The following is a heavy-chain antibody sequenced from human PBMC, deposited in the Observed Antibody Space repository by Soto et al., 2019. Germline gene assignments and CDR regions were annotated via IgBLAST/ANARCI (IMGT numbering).Heavy chain of an antibody. J-gene: IGHJ6*02. CDR2: IWHDENNK. CDR3: ASDLVGASDSYGLDV. D-gene: IGHD1-26*01. V-gene: IGHV3-33*01. CDR1: GFTFSNYG. Sequence: QVQLVESGGGVVQPGRSLRLSCAASGFTFSNYGMHWVRQAPGKGLEWVAIIWHDENNKYYADSVRGRFIISRDNSKNRLYLQMNRLRAEDTAVYYCASDLVGASDSYGLDVWGQGTPVTVSS.